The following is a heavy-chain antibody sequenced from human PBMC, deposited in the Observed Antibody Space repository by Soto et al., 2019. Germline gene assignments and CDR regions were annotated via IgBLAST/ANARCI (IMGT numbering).Heavy chain of an antibody. CDR1: GFTFSSYS. V-gene: IGHV3-21*01. J-gene: IGHJ4*02. D-gene: IGHD3-3*01. Sequence: GGSLRLSCAASGFTFSSYSMNWVRQAPGKGLEWVSSISSSSSYIYYADSVKGRFTISRDNAKNSLYLQMNSLRAEDTAVYYCARDLEWFPPSDYWGQGTLVTVSS. CDR2: ISSSSSYI. CDR3: ARDLEWFPPSDY.